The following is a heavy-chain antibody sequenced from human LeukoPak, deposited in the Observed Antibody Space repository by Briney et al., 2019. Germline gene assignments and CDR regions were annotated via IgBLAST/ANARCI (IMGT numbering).Heavy chain of an antibody. CDR3: AKDYSDSRVADVFFEY. D-gene: IGHD2-15*01. V-gene: IGHV3-7*03. CDR1: GFTFSSYW. CDR2: IKQDGSEK. Sequence: GGSLRLSCAASGFTFSSYWMSWVRQAPGKGLEWVANIKQDGSEKYYVDSVKGRFTISRDNAKNSLYLQMNSLRAEDTAVYYCAKDYSDSRVADVFFEYWGQGTLVTVSS. J-gene: IGHJ4*02.